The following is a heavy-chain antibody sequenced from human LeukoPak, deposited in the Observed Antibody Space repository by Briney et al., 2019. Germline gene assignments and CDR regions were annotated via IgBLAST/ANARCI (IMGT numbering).Heavy chain of an antibody. CDR2: MKSNNGNT. Sequence: GAVRVSCMASGYTFTSYDIRWVRQAPGQGVEWMGWMKSNNGNTGYAQRFQGRVTLTRDTSITTAYMELSSLRSEDTAVYYCARDLYYYDSSGRTDNPYWGQGTLVTVSS. V-gene: IGHV1-8*01. CDR1: GYTFTSYD. D-gene: IGHD3-22*01. CDR3: ARDLYYYDSSGRTDNPY. J-gene: IGHJ4*02.